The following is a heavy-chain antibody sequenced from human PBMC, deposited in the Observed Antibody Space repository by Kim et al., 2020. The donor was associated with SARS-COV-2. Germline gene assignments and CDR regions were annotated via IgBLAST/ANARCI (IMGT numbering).Heavy chain of an antibody. CDR3: ARLGSSSSGWYFDL. V-gene: IGHV5-51*01. D-gene: IGHD6-6*01. J-gene: IGHJ2*01. Sequence: PSFQGQVTISADKSISTAYLQWSSLKASDTAMYYCARLGSSSSGWYFDLWGRGTLVTVSS.